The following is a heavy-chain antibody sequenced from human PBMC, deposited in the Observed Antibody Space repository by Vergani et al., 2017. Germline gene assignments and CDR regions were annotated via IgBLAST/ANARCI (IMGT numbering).Heavy chain of an antibody. J-gene: IGHJ4*02. CDR1: GGTFSSYA. CDR2: IIPIFGTA. D-gene: IGHD3-10*01. V-gene: IGHV1-69*01. CDR3: ARNPHYYGSGNPEEIDY. Sequence: QVQLVQSGAEVKKPGSSVKVSCKASGGTFSSYAISWVRQAPGQGLEWMGGIIPIFGTANYTQKFQGRVTITADESTSTAYMELSSLRSEDTAVYYCARNPHYYGSGNPEEIDYWGQGTLVTVSS.